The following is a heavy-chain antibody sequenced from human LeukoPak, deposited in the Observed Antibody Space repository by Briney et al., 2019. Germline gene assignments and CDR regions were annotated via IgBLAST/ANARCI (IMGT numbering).Heavy chain of an antibody. CDR1: GFTFSSYE. CDR3: ARGKQYFQH. CDR2: ISSSGSTI. Sequence: SGGSLRLSCAASGFTFSSYEMNWVRQAPGEGLEWVSYISSSGSTIYYADSVKGRFTISRDNAKNSLYLQMNSLRAEDTAVYYCARGKQYFQHWGQGTLVTVSS. J-gene: IGHJ1*01. V-gene: IGHV3-48*03.